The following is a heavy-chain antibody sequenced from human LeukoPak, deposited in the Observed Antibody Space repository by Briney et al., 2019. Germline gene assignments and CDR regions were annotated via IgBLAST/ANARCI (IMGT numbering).Heavy chain of an antibody. V-gene: IGHV3-7*01. CDR1: GFTFSSYS. D-gene: IGHD3-22*01. J-gene: IGHJ4*02. CDR3: ARAYYYDSSGYHTSFDY. Sequence: PGGSLRLSCAASGFTFSSYSMNWVRQAPGKGLEWVANIKQDGSEKYYVDSVKGRFTISRDNAKNSLYLQMNSLRAEDTAVYYCARAYYYDSSGYHTSFDYWGQGTLVTVSS. CDR2: IKQDGSEK.